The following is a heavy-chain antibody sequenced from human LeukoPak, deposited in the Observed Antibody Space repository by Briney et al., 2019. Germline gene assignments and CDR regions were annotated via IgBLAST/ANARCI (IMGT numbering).Heavy chain of an antibody. CDR1: GFTFSSYE. Sequence: GGSPRLSCAASGFTFSSYEMNWVRQAPGKGLEWVSYISSNGSTIYYADSVKGRFTISRDNAKNSLYLQMNSLRAEDTAVYYCARDPHGSYYFPYFDYWGQGTLVTVSS. J-gene: IGHJ4*02. CDR3: ARDPHGSYYFPYFDY. CDR2: ISSNGSTI. V-gene: IGHV3-48*03. D-gene: IGHD1-26*01.